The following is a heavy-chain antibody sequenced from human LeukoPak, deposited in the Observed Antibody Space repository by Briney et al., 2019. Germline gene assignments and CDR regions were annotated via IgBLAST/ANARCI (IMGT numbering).Heavy chain of an antibody. CDR1: GFTFSINY. CDR3: ARMLLGYCSSTSCPFFDY. CDR2: AYSGGST. D-gene: IGHD2-2*01. Sequence: GGSLRLSCAVAGFTFSINYMSWVCQAPGKGLGWVSVAYSGGSTYYSDSVKGLFTISRDNSKNTLYLQINSLRAEDTAVYYCARMLLGYCSSTSCPFFDYWGQGTLVTVSS. V-gene: IGHV3-66*02. J-gene: IGHJ4*02.